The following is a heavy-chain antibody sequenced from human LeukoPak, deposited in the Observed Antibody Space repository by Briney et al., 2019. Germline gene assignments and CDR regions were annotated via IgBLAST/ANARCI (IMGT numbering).Heavy chain of an antibody. J-gene: IGHJ2*01. Sequence: GSLRLSCAASGFTFSSYAMSWVRQAPGKGLEWVSAISGSGGSTYYADSVKGRFTISRDNSKNTLYLQMNSLRAEDTAVYYCAKEGDIVVVVAAIFDLWGRGTLVTVSS. D-gene: IGHD2-15*01. CDR1: GFTFSSYA. CDR3: AKEGDIVVVVAAIFDL. CDR2: ISGSGGST. V-gene: IGHV3-23*01.